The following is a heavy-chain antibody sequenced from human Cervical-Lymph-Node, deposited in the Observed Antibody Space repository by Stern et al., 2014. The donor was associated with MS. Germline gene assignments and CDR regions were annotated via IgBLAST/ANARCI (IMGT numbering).Heavy chain of an antibody. CDR1: GYTFSNFD. CDR2: IDPNSDTT. V-gene: IGHV1-8*01. J-gene: IGHJ4*02. Sequence: QVQLVQSGAEVMEPGASVKVSCKASGYTFSNFDINWVRMAHGQGIEWVGRIDPNSDTTRYAQKFQGRVTITRDSSISTAYMELSSLRSDDTAVYYCARGREVYMVTDAFDSWGQGTLVTVSS. CDR3: ARGREVYMVTDAFDS. D-gene: IGHD2-21*02.